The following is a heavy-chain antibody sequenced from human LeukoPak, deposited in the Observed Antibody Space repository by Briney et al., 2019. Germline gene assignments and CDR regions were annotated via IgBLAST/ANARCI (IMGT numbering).Heavy chain of an antibody. V-gene: IGHV3-7*01. CDR3: ASIYGMDV. D-gene: IGHD3-10*01. Sequence: GGSLRLSCAASGFTFSRYWVSWVRQAPGKGLEWVANIKQDGSEKYYVDSVKGRFTISRDNAKNSLYLQMNSLRAEDTAVYYCASIYGMDVWGKGTTVTVSS. CDR2: IKQDGSEK. CDR1: GFTFSRYW. J-gene: IGHJ6*04.